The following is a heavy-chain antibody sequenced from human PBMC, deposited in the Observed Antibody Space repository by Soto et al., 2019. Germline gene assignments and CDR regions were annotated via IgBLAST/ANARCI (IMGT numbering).Heavy chain of an antibody. CDR1: GGSISNYY. CDR2: IQSSGNT. CDR3: ARESIPGIXDY. V-gene: IGHV4-59*01. D-gene: IGHD2-2*02. J-gene: IGHJ4*02. Sequence: PSETLSLTCSVSGGSISNYYWNWFRQPPGKGLEWVAYIQSSGNTNYNPSLKSRVTISLDTSKNQFSLELSSVTAADTAMYYCARESIPGIXDYWGQGTLVTVSS.